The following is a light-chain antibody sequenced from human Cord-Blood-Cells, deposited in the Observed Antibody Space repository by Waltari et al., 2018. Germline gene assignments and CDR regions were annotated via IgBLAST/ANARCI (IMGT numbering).Light chain of an antibody. Sequence: EIVLTQSPATLSLSPGERATLSCRASQSVSSYLAWYQQKPGQAPRPLIYDASNRAPGIPARFSGSGSGTDFTLTISSLEPEDCAVYYCQQRSNWPWTFGQGTKVEIK. CDR1: QSVSSY. J-gene: IGKJ1*01. CDR2: DAS. CDR3: QQRSNWPWT. V-gene: IGKV3-11*01.